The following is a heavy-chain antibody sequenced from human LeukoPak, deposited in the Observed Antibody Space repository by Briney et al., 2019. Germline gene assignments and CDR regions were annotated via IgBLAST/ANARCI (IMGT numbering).Heavy chain of an antibody. D-gene: IGHD3-22*01. CDR1: GFTFSNFP. CDR3: VKAILFGSVSYYAD. J-gene: IGHJ4*02. CDR2: ISTDGGST. V-gene: IGHV3-64D*09. Sequence: PGGSLRPSCSASGFTFSNFPMHWVRQAPGKGLEYVSAISTDGGSTYYADSVKGRFTISRDNSKNTLSLQMGSLRAEDTAVYYCVKAILFGSVSYYADWGQGTLVTVSS.